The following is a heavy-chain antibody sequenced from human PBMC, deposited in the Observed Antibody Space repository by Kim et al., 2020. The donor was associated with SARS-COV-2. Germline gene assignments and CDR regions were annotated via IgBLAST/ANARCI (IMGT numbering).Heavy chain of an antibody. D-gene: IGHD4-17*01. Sequence: ASVKVSCKASGYIFTSYAMNWVRQAPGQGLEWMGWINTNTGNPTYAQGFTGRFVFSLDTSVSTAYLQISSLKAEDTAVYYCAIDGTTVVTQYYFDYWGQGTLVPVSS. CDR1: GYIFTSYA. J-gene: IGHJ4*02. CDR3: AIDGTTVVTQYYFDY. CDR2: INTNTGNP. V-gene: IGHV7-4-1*02.